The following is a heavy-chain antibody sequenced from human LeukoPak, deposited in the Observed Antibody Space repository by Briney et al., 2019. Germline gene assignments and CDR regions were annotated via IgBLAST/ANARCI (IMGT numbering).Heavy chain of an antibody. D-gene: IGHD2-15*01. V-gene: IGHV3-7*01. Sequence: GGSLRLSCAAYGFNLNRHWMSWVRQAPGKGLEWVANIMEDGSVKNYVGSVKGRFTISRDNAESSVYIQMNSLRPEDTAVYYCARDGVVGRNDLWGQGTLSSSPQ. CDR2: IMEDGSVK. J-gene: IGHJ4*02. CDR3: ARDGVVGRNDL. CDR1: GFNLNRHW.